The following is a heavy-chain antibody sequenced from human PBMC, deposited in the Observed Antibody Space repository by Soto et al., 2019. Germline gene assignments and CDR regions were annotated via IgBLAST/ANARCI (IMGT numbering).Heavy chain of an antibody. J-gene: IGHJ6*02. Sequence: SSETLSLTCAVSGGSISSGGYSWSWIRQPPGKGLEWIGYIYHSGSTYYNPSLKSRVTISVDRSKNQFSLKLSSVTAADTAVYYCARDLWCYCGTDCYPLDVWGQGTTVTVSS. CDR1: GGSISSGGYS. V-gene: IGHV4-30-2*01. D-gene: IGHD2-21*02. CDR2: IYHSGST. CDR3: ARDLWCYCGTDCYPLDV.